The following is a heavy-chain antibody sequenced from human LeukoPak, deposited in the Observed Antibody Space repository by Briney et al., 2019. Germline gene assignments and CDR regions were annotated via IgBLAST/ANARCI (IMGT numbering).Heavy chain of an antibody. V-gene: IGHV1-69*05. J-gene: IGHJ4*02. Sequence: ASVKVSCKASGGTFSSYAISWVRQAPGQGLEWMGRIIPIFGTANYAQEFQGRVTITTDESTSTAYMELSSLRSEDTAVYYCARDYYDSRFRVYWGQGTLVTVSS. CDR2: IIPIFGTA. D-gene: IGHD3-22*01. CDR1: GGTFSSYA. CDR3: ARDYYDSRFRVY.